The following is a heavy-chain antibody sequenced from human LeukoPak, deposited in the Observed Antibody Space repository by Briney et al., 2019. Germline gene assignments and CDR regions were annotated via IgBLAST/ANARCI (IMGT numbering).Heavy chain of an antibody. V-gene: IGHV3-73*01. Sequence: GGSLRLSCTTSGFTFSGSAIHWVRQASGKGLEWVGRIRSKANSYATTDAASVKGRFTISRDDSKNTAYLQMNSLKTEDTAVYYCTRPSYDSSVSGVVYWGQGTLVTVSS. J-gene: IGHJ4*02. D-gene: IGHD3-22*01. CDR1: GFTFSGSA. CDR3: TRPSYDSSVSGVVY. CDR2: IRSKANSYAT.